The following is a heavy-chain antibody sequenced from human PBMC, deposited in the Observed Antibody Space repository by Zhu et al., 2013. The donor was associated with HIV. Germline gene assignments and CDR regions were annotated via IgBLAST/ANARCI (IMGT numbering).Heavy chain of an antibody. CDR1: GGTFSSYA. V-gene: IGHV1-69*01. J-gene: IGHJ4*02. Sequence: QVQLVQSGAEVKKPGSSVKVSCKASGGTFSSYAISWVRQAPGQGLEWMGGIIPMFGTANYAQKFQGRVTITADESTSTAYMQLSSLRSEDTAVYYCARDHNSGYYSYFGYWGQGTLVTVSS. CDR2: IIPMFGTA. CDR3: ARDHNSGYYSYFGY. D-gene: IGHD3-22*01.